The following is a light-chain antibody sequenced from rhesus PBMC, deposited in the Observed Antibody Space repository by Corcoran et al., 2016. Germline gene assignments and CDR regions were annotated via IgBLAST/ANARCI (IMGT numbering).Light chain of an antibody. J-gene: IGKJ1*01. CDR2: TAS. CDR3: QQYNNYPRT. CDR1: QDIRNA. V-gene: IGKV1-33*01. Sequence: DIHMTQSPSSLSASVGDKVTITCRASQDIRNALAWYQQKPGKAPKLLIYTASKLQRGVPSRFSGLGSGTDFTLTISSLQTEDFAVYYGQQYNNYPRTFGQGTKVEIK.